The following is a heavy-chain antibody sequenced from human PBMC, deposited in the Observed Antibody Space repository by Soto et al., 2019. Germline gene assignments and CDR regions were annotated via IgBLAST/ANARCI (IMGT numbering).Heavy chain of an antibody. CDR3: VRPLGLQSNYGVDV. J-gene: IGHJ6*02. D-gene: IGHD4-4*01. CDR1: GYTFVNYW. Sequence: PRESLKISCKGSGYTFVNYWIGWVRQMPGKGLEWMGTIYPGDSDTRYSPSFEGQVTISADESINTAYLQWSSLQPSDTAVYYCVRPLGLQSNYGVDVWGQGTAVTVSS. CDR2: IYPGDSDT. V-gene: IGHV5-51*01.